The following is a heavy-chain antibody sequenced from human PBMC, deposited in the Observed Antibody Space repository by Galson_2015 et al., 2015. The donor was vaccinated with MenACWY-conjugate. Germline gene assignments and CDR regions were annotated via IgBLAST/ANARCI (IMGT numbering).Heavy chain of an antibody. CDR1: GFTFNNDW. D-gene: IGHD4-17*01. CDR3: TTVWVPAVTGAFDI. CDR2: IRSKPDGETT. Sequence: SLRLSCAASGFTFNNDWMGWVRQAPGKGPEWVGRIRSKPDGETTDYAGPVKGRFTISSDDSINTVYLKVNSLKTEDTAVYYCTTVWVPAVTGAFDIWGQGTTVTVSS. V-gene: IGHV3-15*01. J-gene: IGHJ3*02.